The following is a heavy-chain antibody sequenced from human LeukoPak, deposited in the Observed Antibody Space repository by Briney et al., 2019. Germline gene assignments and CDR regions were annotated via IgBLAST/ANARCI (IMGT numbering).Heavy chain of an antibody. CDR2: IYTSGST. D-gene: IGHD3-3*01. J-gene: IGHJ5*02. CDR3: ARDVPSLRLRGWFDP. CDR1: GGSISSYY. Sequence: SETLSLTCTVSGGSISSYYWSWIRQPAGKGLEWIGRIYTSGSTNYNPSLKSRVTMSVDTSKNQFSLKLSSATAADTAVYYCARDVPSLRLRGWFDPWGQGTLVTVSS. V-gene: IGHV4-4*07.